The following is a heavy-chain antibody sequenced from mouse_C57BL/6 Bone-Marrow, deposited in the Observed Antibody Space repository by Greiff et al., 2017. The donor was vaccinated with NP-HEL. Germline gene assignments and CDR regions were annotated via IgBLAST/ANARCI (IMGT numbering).Heavy chain of an antibody. J-gene: IGHJ3*01. D-gene: IGHD4-1*01. Sequence: QVQLQQPGAELVKPGASVKLSCKASGYTFTSYWMHWVKQRPGQGLEWIGMIHPNSGSTNYNEKFKSKATLTVDKSSSTAYMQLSSLTSEDSAVYYCGRENWDGPSWFAYWGQGTLVTVSA. V-gene: IGHV1-64*01. CDR2: IHPNSGST. CDR1: GYTFTSYW. CDR3: GRENWDGPSWFAY.